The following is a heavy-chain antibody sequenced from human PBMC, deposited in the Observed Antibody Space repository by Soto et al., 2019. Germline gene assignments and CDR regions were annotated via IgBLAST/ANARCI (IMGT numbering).Heavy chain of an antibody. CDR3: ARDIGPRAVDI. J-gene: IGHJ3*02. Sequence: QVQLVQAGAEVKKPGASVKVSCKASGYTFSSYAMHWVRQAPGQRLEWMGWINAGYGNTKYSQEFQGRVTISSDTSASTAYRELSSLRSEDTAVYDCARDIGPRAVDIWGQGTMVTVSS. CDR1: GYTFSSYA. V-gene: IGHV1-3*01. CDR2: INAGYGNT. D-gene: IGHD3-16*02.